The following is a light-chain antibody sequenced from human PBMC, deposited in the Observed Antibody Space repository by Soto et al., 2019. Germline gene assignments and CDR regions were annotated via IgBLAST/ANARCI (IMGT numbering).Light chain of an antibody. V-gene: IGKV1-39*01. CDR2: AAS. CDR1: QSISSY. Sequence: DIQMTQSPSSLSASVGDRVTITCRASQSISSYLNWYQQKPGKAPKLLIYAASSLQSGVPSRFSGSGSGTDFTLTISSLQSEDFASYFCQHTFNSPPWTFG. J-gene: IGKJ1*01. CDR3: QHTFNSPPWT.